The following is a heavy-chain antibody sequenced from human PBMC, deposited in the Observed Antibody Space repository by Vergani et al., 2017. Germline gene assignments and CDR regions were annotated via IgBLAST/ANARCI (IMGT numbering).Heavy chain of an antibody. CDR1: GGSITSSSYY. CDR2: TYHSGGA. J-gene: IGHJ4*02. CDR3: ARTESFILRYFHWAL. Sequence: QLHLQESGPGLVKPSETLSLTCTVSGGSITSSSYYWGWIRQPPGKGLEWIGNTYHSGGAYYNPSLKARVTISVDTSKNQFSLEVTSVTAADTAIYFCARTESFILRYFHWALWGQGTLVTVSS. V-gene: IGHV4-39*01. D-gene: IGHD3-9*01.